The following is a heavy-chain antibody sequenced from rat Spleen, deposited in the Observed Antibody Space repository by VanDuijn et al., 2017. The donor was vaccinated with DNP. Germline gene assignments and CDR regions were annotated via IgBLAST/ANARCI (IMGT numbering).Heavy chain of an antibody. CDR2: IGSTGDNT. J-gene: IGHJ3*01. CDR3: ASLWTLTY. D-gene: IGHD4-6*01. CDR1: GFIFSNYW. Sequence: EVQLVESGGGPVQPGRSLKLSCVASGFIFSNYWMTWIRQAPGKGLEWVASIGSTGDNTYFSDSVKGRFSLSRDNAKSTLYLQVNSLRSEDTATYYCASLWTLTYWGQGTLVTVSS. V-gene: IGHV5-31*01.